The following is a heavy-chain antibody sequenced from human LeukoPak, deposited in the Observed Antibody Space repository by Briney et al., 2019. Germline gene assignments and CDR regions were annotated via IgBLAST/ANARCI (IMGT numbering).Heavy chain of an antibody. CDR3: AKSLFTSATGTGRAFHI. Sequence: GGSLRLSCAASEFTLSSFWMTWVRQAPGRGLEWVSAISASGDVTFYADSLRGRFTISRDNSKSTLYLQMNGLRAEDTAIFYCAKSLFTSATGTGRAFHIWGQGTRVTVSS. J-gene: IGHJ3*02. CDR1: EFTLSSFW. D-gene: IGHD1-1*01. CDR2: ISASGDVT. V-gene: IGHV3-23*01.